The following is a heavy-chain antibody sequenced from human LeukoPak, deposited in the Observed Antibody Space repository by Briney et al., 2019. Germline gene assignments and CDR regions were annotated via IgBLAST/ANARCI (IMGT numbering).Heavy chain of an antibody. V-gene: IGHV4-59*08. J-gene: IGHJ4*02. CDR2: IYYSGST. Sequence: PSETLSLTCTVSGGSISSYYWSWIRQPPGKGLEWIGYIYYSGSTNYNPSLKSRVTISVDTSKNQFSLKLSSVTAADTAVYYCARHLDLGSYYAPIDYWGQGTLVTVSS. CDR3: ARHLDLGSYYAPIDY. CDR1: GGSISSYY. D-gene: IGHD1-26*01.